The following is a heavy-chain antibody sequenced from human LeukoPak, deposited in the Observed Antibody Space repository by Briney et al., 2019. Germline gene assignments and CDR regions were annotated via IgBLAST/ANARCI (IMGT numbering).Heavy chain of an antibody. D-gene: IGHD1/OR15-1a*01. CDR3: ARAPMGTAPLY. CDR2: MNPVSGKA. V-gene: IGHV1-8*01. Sequence: GASVKVSCKASGYTFTNFDINWVRQAPGQGLEWMGWMNPVSGKAGSAQKFQGRVTLTRDTSISTAYIEVSSLRFDDTAFYYCARAPMGTAPLYWGQGTLVTVSS. CDR1: GYTFTNFD. J-gene: IGHJ4*02.